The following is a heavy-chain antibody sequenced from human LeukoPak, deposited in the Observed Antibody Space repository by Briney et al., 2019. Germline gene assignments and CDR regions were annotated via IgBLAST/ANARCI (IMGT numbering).Heavy chain of an antibody. J-gene: IGHJ6*03. CDR1: GYTFINYW. Sequence: GESLKISCKGSGYTFINYWIAWVRQMPGKGLEWMGIIYPGDSDTRYSPSFQGQVTIPTDKSISTAYLQWSSLKASDSAMYYCAKSVSPGGNYYYMDVWGKGTTVTVSS. V-gene: IGHV5-51*01. CDR3: AKSVSPGGNYYYMDV. CDR2: IYPGDSDT. D-gene: IGHD5/OR15-5a*01.